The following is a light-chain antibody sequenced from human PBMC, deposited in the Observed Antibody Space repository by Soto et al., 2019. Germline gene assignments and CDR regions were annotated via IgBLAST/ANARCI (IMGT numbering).Light chain of an antibody. CDR3: QQRSVWPLT. Sequence: IVLTQSPGTLSLSPGERATLSCRASQSVSNSLLWFQQKPGQAPRLLIYDTSNRATGVPARFSGSGSGTDFTLTISSLEPEDFAVYYCQQRSVWPLTFGGGTKVEIK. V-gene: IGKV3-11*01. CDR1: QSVSNS. J-gene: IGKJ4*01. CDR2: DTS.